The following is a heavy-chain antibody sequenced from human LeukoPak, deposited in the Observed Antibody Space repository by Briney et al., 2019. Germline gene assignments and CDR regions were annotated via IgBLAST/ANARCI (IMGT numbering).Heavy chain of an antibody. J-gene: IGHJ4*02. D-gene: IGHD2-15*01. V-gene: IGHV3-15*01. Sequence: GGSLRLSCAASGVTFSNAWMSWVRQAPGKGLGWVGRVKSKTGGGTTDYAAPVRGRFTIATDDSKNTLYLQMNSLKTEDTAVYYCTTVYCSGGSCYPHFDYWGQGTLVTVSS. CDR1: GVTFSNAW. CDR2: VKSKTGGGTT. CDR3: TTVYCSGGSCYPHFDY.